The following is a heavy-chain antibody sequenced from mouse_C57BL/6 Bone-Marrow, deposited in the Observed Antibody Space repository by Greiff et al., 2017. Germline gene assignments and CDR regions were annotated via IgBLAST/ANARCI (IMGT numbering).Heavy chain of an antibody. J-gene: IGHJ2*01. Sequence: VQLVASGGGLVKPGGSLKLSCAASGFTFSDYGMHWVRQAPAKGLEWVAYISSGSRTIYYADTVKGRFTISRDNAKNTLFLQMTSLRSEDTAMYYCAMERPPRYWGQGTTLTVSS. CDR2: ISSGSRTI. CDR1: GFTFSDYG. V-gene: IGHV5-17*01. D-gene: IGHD6-1*01. CDR3: AMERPPRY.